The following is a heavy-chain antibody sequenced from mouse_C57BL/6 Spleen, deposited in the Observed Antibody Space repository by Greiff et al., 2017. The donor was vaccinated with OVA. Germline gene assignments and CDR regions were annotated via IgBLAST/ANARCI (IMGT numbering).Heavy chain of an antibody. CDR3: AREGGGLRQEDAMDY. V-gene: IGHV1-80*01. J-gene: IGHJ4*01. Sequence: QVQLQQSGAELVKPGASVKISCKASGYAFSSYWMNWVKQRPGKGLEWIGQIYPGDGDTNYNGKFKGKATLTADKSSSTAYMQLSSLTSEDSAVYFCAREGGGLRQEDAMDYWGQGTSVTVSS. CDR2: IYPGDGDT. CDR1: GYAFSSYW. D-gene: IGHD2-4*01.